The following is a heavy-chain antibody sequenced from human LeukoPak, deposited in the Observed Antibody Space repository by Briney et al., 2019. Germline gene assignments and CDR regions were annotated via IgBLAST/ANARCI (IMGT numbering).Heavy chain of an antibody. CDR1: GFTFSSYE. CDR3: ARDAQRGFDYSNSLRY. J-gene: IGHJ4*02. Sequence: GGSLSLSCAASGFTFSSYEMNWVRQAPGKGLEWVSKISSSGSAIYYADSVKGRFTISRDNSRNTLYLQMNSLRGEDTAVYFCARDAQRGFDYSNSLRYWGQGTLVTVSS. V-gene: IGHV3-48*03. CDR2: ISSSGSAI. D-gene: IGHD4-11*01.